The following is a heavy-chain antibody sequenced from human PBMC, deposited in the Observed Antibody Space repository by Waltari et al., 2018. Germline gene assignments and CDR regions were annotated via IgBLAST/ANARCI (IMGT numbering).Heavy chain of an antibody. CDR1: GYSISSGYY. D-gene: IGHD6-6*01. J-gene: IGHJ4*02. CDR3: ARQDSSSVTLFDY. CDR2: IYHSGRT. Sequence: QVQLQESGPGLVKPSETLSLTCAVSGYSISSGYYWGWIRQPPGKGLEWIGSIYHSGRTYYNPSLKSRVTRSVDTSKNQFSLKLSSVTAADTAVYYCARQDSSSVTLFDYWGQGTLVTVSS. V-gene: IGHV4-38-2*01.